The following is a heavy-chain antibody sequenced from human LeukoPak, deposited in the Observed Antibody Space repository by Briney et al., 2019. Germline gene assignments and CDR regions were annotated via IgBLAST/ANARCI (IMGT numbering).Heavy chain of an antibody. CDR3: AKDRRAGSYDY. J-gene: IGHJ4*02. Sequence: PGGSLRLSCAASGFTFSNYAIHWVRQAPGKGLECVSAISSIEGRIYYANSVKGRFTISRDNSKNTLYLQMNSLRAEDTAVYYRAKDRRAGSYDYWGQGTLVTVSS. CDR1: GFTFSNYA. V-gene: IGHV3-64*04. D-gene: IGHD3-10*01. CDR2: ISSIEGRI.